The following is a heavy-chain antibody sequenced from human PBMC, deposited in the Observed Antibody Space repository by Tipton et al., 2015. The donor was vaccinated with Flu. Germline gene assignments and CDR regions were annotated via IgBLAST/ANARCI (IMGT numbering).Heavy chain of an antibody. D-gene: IGHD4-17*01. J-gene: IGHJ4*02. CDR2: IWHDGSNQ. CDR1: GFSFSFYG. Sequence: QLVQSGGGVVRPGRSLRLSCSASGFSFSFYGMHWVRQAPGKGLEWLALIWHDGSNQFYADSVKGRFTISRDNSANTLYLQMNSLRVEDTAMYYCTKDRNGEGYFDYWGQGALVTVSS. V-gene: IGHV3-33*06. CDR3: TKDRNGEGYFDY.